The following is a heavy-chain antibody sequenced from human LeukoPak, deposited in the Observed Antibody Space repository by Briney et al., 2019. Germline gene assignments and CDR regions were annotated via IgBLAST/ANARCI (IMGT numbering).Heavy chain of an antibody. V-gene: IGHV4-38-2*02. D-gene: IGHD6-13*01. CDR3: GSTPPRQQLVSPLGWFDP. CDR1: GYSVSSGYY. CDR2: IFHSGST. Sequence: ASETLSLTCTVSGYSVSSGYYWGWIRQPPGKGLEWVGNIFHSGSTYYNPSLKSRVTISVDTSKNQFSLKLSSVTAADTAVYYCGSTPPRQQLVSPLGWFDPWGQGTLVTVSS. J-gene: IGHJ5*02.